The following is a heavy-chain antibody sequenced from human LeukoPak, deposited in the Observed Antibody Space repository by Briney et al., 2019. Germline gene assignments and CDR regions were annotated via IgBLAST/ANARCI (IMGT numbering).Heavy chain of an antibody. CDR1: GVSISSGGYY. Sequence: SSETLSLTCTVSGVSISSGGYYWSWIRQHPGKGLEWIGYIYYSGSTYYNPSLKSRLTIPLDTSSNQFSLKLNSVTAADTAVYYCARGPVSDYSNYWGQGTLVTVSS. CDR3: ARGPVSDYSNY. CDR2: IYYSGST. D-gene: IGHD4-11*01. J-gene: IGHJ4*02. V-gene: IGHV4-31*03.